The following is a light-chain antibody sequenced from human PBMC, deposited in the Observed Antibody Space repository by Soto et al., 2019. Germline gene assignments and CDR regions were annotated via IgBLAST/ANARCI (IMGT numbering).Light chain of an antibody. J-gene: IGKJ5*01. CDR2: AAS. CDR1: QGINSY. CDR3: QQLNSYPRIT. Sequence: DILLTQSPSFLSASVGDRVTITCRASQGINSYLAWYQQKPGKAPKLLIYAASTLQSGVPSRFSGSGSGTEFTLTISSLQPEDFATYYCQQLNSYPRITFGQGTRLEIK. V-gene: IGKV1-9*01.